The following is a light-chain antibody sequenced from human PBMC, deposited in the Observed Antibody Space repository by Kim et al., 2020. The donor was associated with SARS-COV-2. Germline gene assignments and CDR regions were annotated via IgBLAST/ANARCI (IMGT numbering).Light chain of an antibody. J-gene: IGKJ2*03. CDR1: QRLHHGDGNSY. CDR3: MQTLQIPPR. CDR2: VAS. Sequence: PASISYGYDQRLHHGDGNSYLDWYLRKSGQSPQLLIYVASNRDSGVPDRFGRGGSGSDFTQKITRVAAEDVGIYYCMQTLQIPPRFGQGTKLEI. V-gene: IGKV2-28*01.